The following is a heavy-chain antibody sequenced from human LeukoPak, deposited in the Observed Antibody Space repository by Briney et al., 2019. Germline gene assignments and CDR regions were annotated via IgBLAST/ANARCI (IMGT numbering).Heavy chain of an antibody. J-gene: IGHJ6*02. V-gene: IGHV4-39*02. CDR2: IYYSGNT. CDR1: GGSISSSRYF. Sequence: SETLSLTCTVSGGSISSSRYFWAWIRQPPGKGLEWIGTIYYSGNTYYNPSLNSRVTISVDTSNNQFSLRLSSVTAADTAVYFCARDPYCSGGCRDVWGQGTTVSVSS. CDR3: ARDPYCSGGCRDV. D-gene: IGHD2-15*01.